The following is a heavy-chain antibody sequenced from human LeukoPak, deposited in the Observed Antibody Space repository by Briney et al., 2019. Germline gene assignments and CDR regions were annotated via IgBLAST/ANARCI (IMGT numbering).Heavy chain of an antibody. J-gene: IGHJ4*02. CDR2: ISSSSSTI. CDR1: GFTFSSYS. Sequence: PVGSLRLSCAASGFTFSSYSMNWVRQAPGKGLEWVSYISSSSSTIYYADSVKGRFTISRDNAKHSLYLQMNSLRAEDTAVYYWARSPQSFDYWGQGTLVTVSS. CDR3: ARSPQSFDY. V-gene: IGHV3-48*04.